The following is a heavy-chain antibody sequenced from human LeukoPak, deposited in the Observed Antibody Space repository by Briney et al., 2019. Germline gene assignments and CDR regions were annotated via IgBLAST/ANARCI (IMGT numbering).Heavy chain of an antibody. Sequence: GGSLRLSCAASGFTFSSYAMSWVRQAPGKGLEWVSAISGSGGSTYYADSVKGRFTISRDNSKSTLSLQMNSLRVEDTAIYYCATYRQVLLPFESWGQGTLVTVSS. V-gene: IGHV3-23*01. CDR3: ATYRQVLLPFES. CDR1: GFTFSSYA. CDR2: ISGSGGST. J-gene: IGHJ4*02. D-gene: IGHD2-8*02.